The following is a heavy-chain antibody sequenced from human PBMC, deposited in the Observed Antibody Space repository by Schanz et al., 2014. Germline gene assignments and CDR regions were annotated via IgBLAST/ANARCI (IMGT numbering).Heavy chain of an antibody. J-gene: IGHJ4*02. D-gene: IGHD3-10*01. CDR1: GFTLSSYA. CDR3: ARANYRRKINFDY. Sequence: QVQLVESGGGVVQPGRSLRLSCAAYGFTLSSYAMHWVRQAPGKGLEWVAVISYDGRNKYYADSVKGRFTISRENAKNSLYLQMNSLRAGDTAVYYCARANYRRKINFDYWGRGTLVTVSS. V-gene: IGHV3-30*14. CDR2: ISYDGRNK.